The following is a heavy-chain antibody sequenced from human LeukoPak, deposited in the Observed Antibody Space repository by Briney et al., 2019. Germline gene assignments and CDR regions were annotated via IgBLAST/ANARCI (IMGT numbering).Heavy chain of an antibody. CDR2: IFYTGNT. CDR3: ARHRSKWLQSSFDY. J-gene: IGHJ4*02. D-gene: IGHD5-24*01. Sequence: PSETLSLTCTVSGGSINSSSYYWGWIRQPPGKGLEWIGSIFYTGNTYDNPSLNTRVTISLDTSQNQLSLNLNSVTAADTAVYYCARHRSKWLQSSFDYWGQGTMVTVSS. CDR1: GGSINSSSYY. V-gene: IGHV4-39*01.